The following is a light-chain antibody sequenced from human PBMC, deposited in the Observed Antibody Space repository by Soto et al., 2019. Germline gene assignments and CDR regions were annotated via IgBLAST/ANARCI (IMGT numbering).Light chain of an antibody. V-gene: IGLV1-40*01. CDR2: GNS. Sequence: QSVLTQPPSVSGAPGQRVTISCTWSSSSIGAGHDVHWYQQLPGTAPKLLMYGNSIRPSGVPDRFSGSKSGTSASLAITGLQAEDEADYYCQSYDSSLSAWVFGGGTKLTVL. CDR1: SSSIGAGHD. J-gene: IGLJ3*02. CDR3: QSYDSSLSAWV.